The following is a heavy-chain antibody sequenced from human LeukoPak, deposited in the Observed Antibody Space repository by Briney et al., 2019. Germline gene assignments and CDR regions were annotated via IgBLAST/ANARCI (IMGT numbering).Heavy chain of an antibody. Sequence: PSETLSLTCAVYGGSFSGYYWSWIRQPPGKGLEWIGEINHSGSTNYNPSLKSRVTISVDTSKNQFSLKLSSVTAADTAVYYCARAGWSSWEYYYYGMDVWGQGTTVTVSS. CDR3: ARAGWSSWEYYYYGMDV. CDR1: GGSFSGYY. D-gene: IGHD6-13*01. CDR2: INHSGST. V-gene: IGHV4-34*01. J-gene: IGHJ6*02.